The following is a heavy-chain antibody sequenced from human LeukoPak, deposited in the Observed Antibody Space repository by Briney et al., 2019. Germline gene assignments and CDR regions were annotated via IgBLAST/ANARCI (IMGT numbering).Heavy chain of an antibody. CDR3: AKGVEDSGIYYYYYMDV. D-gene: IGHD2-15*01. CDR2: VSGSGVST. J-gene: IGHJ6*03. CDR1: GFTFSSYTFSTYA. Sequence: EGSLRLSCAASGFTFSSYTFSTYAMSWVRQAPGKGLEWVSAVSGSGVSTYYADSVKGRFTISRDNSKNTLYLQMNGLRAEDTAVYYCAKGVEDSGIYYYYYMDVWGKGTTVTVSS. V-gene: IGHV3-23*01.